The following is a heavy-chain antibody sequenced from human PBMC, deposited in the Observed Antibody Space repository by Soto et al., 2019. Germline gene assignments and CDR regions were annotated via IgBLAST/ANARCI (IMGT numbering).Heavy chain of an antibody. V-gene: IGHV3-23*01. D-gene: IGHD2-21*01. CDR1: GFTFSSYA. CDR2: ISGSGGST. Sequence: EVQLLESGGGLVQPGGSLRLSCAASGFTFSSYAMSWVRQAPGKGLEWVSAISGSGGSTYYADSVKGRFTISRDNSKNTLYLQMNSLRAEDTAVYYCAKDRDIVVVIAPDYFQHWGQGTLVTVSS. CDR3: AKDRDIVVVIAPDYFQH. J-gene: IGHJ1*01.